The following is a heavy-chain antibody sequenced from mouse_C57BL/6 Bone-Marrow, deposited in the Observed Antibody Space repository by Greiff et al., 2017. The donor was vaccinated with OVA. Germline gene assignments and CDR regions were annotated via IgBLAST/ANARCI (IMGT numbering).Heavy chain of an antibody. CDR3: ARSCYYGSSSYYFDY. CDR2: ISYSGST. V-gene: IGHV3-8*01. Sequence: DVKLQESGPGLAKPSQTLSLTCSVTGYSITSDYWNWIRKFPGNKLEYMGYISYSGSTYYNPSLKSRISITRDTSKNQYYLQLNSVTTEDTATYYCARSCYYGSSSYYFDYWGQGTTLTVSS. J-gene: IGHJ2*01. CDR1: GYSITSDY. D-gene: IGHD1-1*01.